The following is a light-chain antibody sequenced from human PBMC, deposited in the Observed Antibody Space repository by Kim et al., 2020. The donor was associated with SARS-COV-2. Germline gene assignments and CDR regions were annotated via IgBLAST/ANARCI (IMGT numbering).Light chain of an antibody. CDR2: QDN. CDR1: NLGDKY. Sequence: SYELTQPPSVSVSPGQTASITCSGDNLGDKYACWYQQNPGQSPVLVIYQDNKRPSGIPERFSGSNSGNTATLTISGTQAMDEADYYCQAWDSSTVVFGGGTQLTVL. CDR3: QAWDSSTVV. J-gene: IGLJ2*01. V-gene: IGLV3-1*01.